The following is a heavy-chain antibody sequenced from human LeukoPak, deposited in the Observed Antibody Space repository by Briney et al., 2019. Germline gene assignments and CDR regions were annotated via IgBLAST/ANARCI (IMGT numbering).Heavy chain of an antibody. Sequence: SGGSLRLSCAASGFTFSSYAMSWVRQAPGKGLEWVSAISGSGGSTYYADSVKGRFTISRDNSKNTLYLQMNSLRAEDTAVYYCAKGPPYYYGSGSSINWFDPWGQGTLVTVSS. J-gene: IGHJ5*02. CDR2: ISGSGGST. CDR1: GFTFSSYA. V-gene: IGHV3-23*01. D-gene: IGHD3-10*01. CDR3: AKGPPYYYGSGSSINWFDP.